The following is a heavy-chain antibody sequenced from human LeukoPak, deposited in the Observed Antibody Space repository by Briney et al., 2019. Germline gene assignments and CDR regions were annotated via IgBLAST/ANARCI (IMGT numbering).Heavy chain of an antibody. J-gene: IGHJ4*02. V-gene: IGHV3-53*01. Sequence: PGGSLRLSCAASGFTVSTSYMSWVRQAPGKGLEWVSVIYSGGTTYYADSVKGRLTISRDNSNNTLYLQMNSLRAEDTGVYYRARPWGHWGQGTVVTVSS. CDR1: GFTVSTSY. CDR3: ARPWGH. CDR2: IYSGGTT. D-gene: IGHD3-16*01.